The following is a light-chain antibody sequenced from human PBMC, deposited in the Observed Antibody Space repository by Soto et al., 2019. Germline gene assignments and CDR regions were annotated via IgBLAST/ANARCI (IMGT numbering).Light chain of an antibody. Sequence: EIHMAQSPSTLSGSAADRVTITCRASQTISSWLAWYQQKPGKAPKLLIYKASTLKSGVPSRFSGSGSGTEFTLTISSLQPDDFATYYCQHYNSYSESFGQGTKVDI. J-gene: IGKJ1*01. CDR1: QTISSW. CDR2: KAS. V-gene: IGKV1-5*03. CDR3: QHYNSYSES.